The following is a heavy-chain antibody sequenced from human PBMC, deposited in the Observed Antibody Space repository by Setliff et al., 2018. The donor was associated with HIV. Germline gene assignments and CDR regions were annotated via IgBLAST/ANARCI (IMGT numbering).Heavy chain of an antibody. V-gene: IGHV4-59*01. D-gene: IGHD6-19*01. CDR3: VRHGNQWLVTVDY. CDR2: FCYTGSS. CDR1: GGSINNYC. Sequence: SETLSLTCTVSGGSINNYCCSWIRQPPGKGLEWIGYFCYTGSSNYNRALKSRVTMSLDRSKSQFSLELNSVTAADTALYYCVRHGNQWLVTVDYWGQGTLVTVSS. J-gene: IGHJ4*02.